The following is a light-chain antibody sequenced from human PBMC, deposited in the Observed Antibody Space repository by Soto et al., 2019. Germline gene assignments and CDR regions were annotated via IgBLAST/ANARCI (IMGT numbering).Light chain of an antibody. CDR2: KAS. CDR3: QQYNSLWT. J-gene: IGKJ1*01. V-gene: IGKV1-5*03. CDR1: QSISSW. Sequence: DIQMTQSPSTLSASVGERVTITCRASQSISSWLAWYQQKPGKAPKLLIYKASSLESGVPSRFSGSGSGTAFTLTISSLQPDDFATYYCQQYNSLWTFGHGTKVEIK.